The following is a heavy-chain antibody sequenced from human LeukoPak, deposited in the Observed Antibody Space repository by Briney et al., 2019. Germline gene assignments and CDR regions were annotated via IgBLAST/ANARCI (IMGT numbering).Heavy chain of an antibody. D-gene: IGHD6-13*01. V-gene: IGHV4-39*07. CDR1: GGSISSNSYY. CDR2: IYYSGST. CDR3: ARTQIQEIAAVPFDP. J-gene: IGHJ5*02. Sequence: PSETLSLTCTVSGGSISSNSYYWGWIRQPPGKGLEWIGSIYYSGSTYYNPSLKSRVTISVDTSKNQFSLKLSSVTAADTAVYYCARTQIQEIAAVPFDPWGQGTLVTVSS.